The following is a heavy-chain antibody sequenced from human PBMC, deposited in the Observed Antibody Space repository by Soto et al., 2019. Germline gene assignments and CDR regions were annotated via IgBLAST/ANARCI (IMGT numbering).Heavy chain of an antibody. CDR1: GGTFKSYV. CDR2: IIPFLGSA. V-gene: IGHV1-69*01. J-gene: IGHJ4*02. Sequence: QVQLEQSGAEVEKPGSSVKVSCKPSGGTFKSYVLNWVRQAPGQGLEWMGGIIPFLGSADYAQKFQDRVTITADESTSTAYLELSSLRSEDSAVYYCAGTQFDTSGYYHYGLELWGQGTLVTV. D-gene: IGHD3-22*01. CDR3: AGTQFDTSGYYHYGLEL.